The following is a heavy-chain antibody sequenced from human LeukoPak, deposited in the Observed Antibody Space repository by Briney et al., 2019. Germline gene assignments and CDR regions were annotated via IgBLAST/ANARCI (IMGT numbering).Heavy chain of an antibody. J-gene: IGHJ3*02. Sequence: GASVKVSCKASGGTFSSYAISWVRQAPGQGLEWMGGIIPIFGTANYAQKFQGRVTITTDESTSTAYMELSSLRSEDTAVYYCARRAYYDFGSGYPNAFDIWGQGTMVTVSS. CDR3: ARRAYYDFGSGYPNAFDI. D-gene: IGHD3-3*01. CDR1: GGTFSSYA. V-gene: IGHV1-69*05. CDR2: IIPIFGTA.